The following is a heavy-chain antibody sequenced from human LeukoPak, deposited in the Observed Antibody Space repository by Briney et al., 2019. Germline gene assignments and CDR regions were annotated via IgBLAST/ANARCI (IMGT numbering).Heavy chain of an antibody. D-gene: IGHD3-22*01. CDR1: GYTFTSYG. J-gene: IGHJ4*02. V-gene: IGHV1-18*01. CDR3: ARQDRRYYYDSSGYYNT. CDR2: ISAYNGNT. Sequence: ASVKVSCKASGYTFTSYGISWVRQAPGQGLEWMGWISAYNGNTNYAQKLQGRVTMTTDTSTSTAYMELRSLRSDDTAVYYCARQDRRYYYDSSGYYNTWGRGTLVTVSS.